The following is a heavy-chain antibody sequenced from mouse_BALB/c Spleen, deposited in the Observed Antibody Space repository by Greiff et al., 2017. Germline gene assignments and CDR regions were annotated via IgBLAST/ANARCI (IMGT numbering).Heavy chain of an antibody. D-gene: IGHD2-3*01. CDR2: ISTYYGDA. Sequence: QVQLQQSGAELVRPGVSVKISCKGSGYTFTDYAMHWVKQSHAKSLEWIGVISTYYGDASYNQKFKGKATMTVDKSSSTAYMELARLTSEDAAIYYCARYDGITHYGGQGTTLTVSS. CDR1: GYTFTDYA. J-gene: IGHJ2*01. CDR3: ARYDGITHY. V-gene: IGHV1S137*01.